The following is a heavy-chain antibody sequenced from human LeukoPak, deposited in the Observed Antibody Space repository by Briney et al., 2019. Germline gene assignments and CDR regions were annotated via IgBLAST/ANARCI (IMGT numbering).Heavy chain of an antibody. D-gene: IGHD6-13*01. CDR1: GGSFSGYY. CDR3: ARGRAAARFDP. CDR2: INHSGST. J-gene: IGHJ5*02. Sequence: TSETLSLTCAVYGGSFSGYYWSWIRQPPGKGLEWIGEINHSGSTNYNPSLKSRVTISVDTSKNQFSLKLSSVTAADTAVYYCARGRAAARFDPWAREPWSPSPQ. V-gene: IGHV4-34*01.